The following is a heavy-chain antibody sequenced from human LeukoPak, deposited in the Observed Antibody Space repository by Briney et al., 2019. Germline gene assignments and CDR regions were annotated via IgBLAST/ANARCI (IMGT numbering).Heavy chain of an antibody. J-gene: IGHJ4*02. V-gene: IGHV4-34*01. Sequence: SETLSLTCAVYGGSFSGYYWSWIRQPPGKGLEWIGEINHSGSTNYNPSLKSRVTISVDTSKNQFSLKLSSVTAADTAVYYCARDRDYYDSSGYHAFDYWGQGTLVTVSS. CDR2: INHSGST. CDR3: ARDRDYYDSSGYHAFDY. CDR1: GGSFSGYY. D-gene: IGHD3-22*01.